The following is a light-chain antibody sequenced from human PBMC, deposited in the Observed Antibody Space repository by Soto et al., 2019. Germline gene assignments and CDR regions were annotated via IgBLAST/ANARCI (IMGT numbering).Light chain of an antibody. V-gene: IGLV3-1*01. Sequence: SYELTQPPSVSVSPGQTASITCSGAKLGDKYACWYQQKPGQSPVLVIHQDNKRPSGIPERISGSNSGNTATLTISGTQAMDEADYYCQAWDSSTVVFGGGTKLTVL. J-gene: IGLJ2*01. CDR1: KLGDKY. CDR3: QAWDSSTVV. CDR2: QDN.